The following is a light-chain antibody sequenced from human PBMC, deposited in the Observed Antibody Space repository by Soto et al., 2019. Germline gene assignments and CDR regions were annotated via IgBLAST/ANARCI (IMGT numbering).Light chain of an antibody. Sequence: QSVLTQPASVSASPGQSITISCTGTSSDVGAYKYVSWYQQYPGRAPKLIISEVSNRPSGVSNRFSGSKSGNTASLTISGLRAEDEADYYCTSFTTTNIWVFGGGTKLTVL. CDR2: EVS. CDR1: SSDVGAYKY. V-gene: IGLV2-14*01. CDR3: TSFTTTNIWV. J-gene: IGLJ3*02.